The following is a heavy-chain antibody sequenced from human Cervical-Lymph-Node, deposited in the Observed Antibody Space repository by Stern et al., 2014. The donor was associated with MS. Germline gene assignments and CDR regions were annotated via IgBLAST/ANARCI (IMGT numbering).Heavy chain of an antibody. Sequence: SGPTLVKPTQTLTLTCTFSGFSLTTSGVGVGWIRQPPGKALEWLALIYWNDAKRYSPSLKSRLAITKDPSKNQVVLTVTNMDPVYTATYYCAHRYQLLLAVWGQGTTVTVSS. CDR1: GFSLTTSGVG. CDR3: AHRYQLLLAV. J-gene: IGHJ6*02. V-gene: IGHV2-5*01. CDR2: IYWNDAK. D-gene: IGHD4-23*01.